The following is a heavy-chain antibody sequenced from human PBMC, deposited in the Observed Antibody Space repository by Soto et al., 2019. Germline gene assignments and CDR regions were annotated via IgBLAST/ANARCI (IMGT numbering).Heavy chain of an antibody. J-gene: IGHJ6*02. Sequence: QVQLVESGGGVVQPGRSLRLSCAASGFTFSSYGMHWVRQAPGKGLEWVAVIWYDGSNKYYADSVKGRFTISRDNSKNTLYLQMNSLRAEDTAVYYCARDKEQWLVPYYYYGMDVWGQGTTVTVSS. CDR1: GFTFSSYG. CDR3: ARDKEQWLVPYYYYGMDV. D-gene: IGHD6-19*01. V-gene: IGHV3-33*01. CDR2: IWYDGSNK.